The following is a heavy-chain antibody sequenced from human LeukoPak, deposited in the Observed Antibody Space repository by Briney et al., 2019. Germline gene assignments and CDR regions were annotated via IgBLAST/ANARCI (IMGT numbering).Heavy chain of an antibody. CDR2: IIPIFGTA. V-gene: IGHV1-69*05. J-gene: IGHJ4*02. CDR1: GGTFSSYA. D-gene: IGHD1-26*01. CDR3: ARDIEGAN. Sequence: SVKVSCKASGGTFSSYAISWVRQAPGQGLGWMGRIIPIFGTANYAQKFQGRVTITTDESTSTAYMELSSLRSEDTAVYYCARDIEGANWGQGTLVTVSS.